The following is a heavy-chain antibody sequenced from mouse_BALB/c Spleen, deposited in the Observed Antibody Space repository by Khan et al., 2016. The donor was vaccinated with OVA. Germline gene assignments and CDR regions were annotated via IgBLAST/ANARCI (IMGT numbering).Heavy chain of an antibody. CDR2: INPSTHFT. CDR3: ARGGYGSVAY. V-gene: IGHV1-7*01. D-gene: IGHD2-2*01. Sequence: QVRLQQSGAELAKPGASVKMSCKASGYTFTSYWIHWIKQRPGQGLEWIGYINPSTHFTEYNQKFRDKATLTADKSSSTAYMHLSSLTSEDSTVYYCARGGYGSVAYGGQGTLVTVSA. J-gene: IGHJ3*01. CDR1: GYTFTSYW.